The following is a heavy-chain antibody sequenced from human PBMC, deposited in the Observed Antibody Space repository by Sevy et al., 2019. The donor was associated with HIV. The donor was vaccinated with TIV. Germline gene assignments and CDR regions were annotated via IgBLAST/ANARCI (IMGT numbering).Heavy chain of an antibody. CDR2: ISGSGTRT. D-gene: IGHD2-8*01. CDR3: ARVAVSYCTNDCYHRFDY. Sequence: GGSLRLSCAVSGFSFDSYGMTWVRQAPGKGLEWVSAISGSGTRTYYADSVKGRFIISRDNSKNTLYLQMNSLRGNDTAVYYCARVAVSYCTNDCYHRFDYWGPGALVTVSS. V-gene: IGHV3-23*01. CDR1: GFSFDSYG. J-gene: IGHJ4*02.